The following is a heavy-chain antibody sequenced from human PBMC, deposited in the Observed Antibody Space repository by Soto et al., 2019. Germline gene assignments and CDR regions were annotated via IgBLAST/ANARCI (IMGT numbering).Heavy chain of an antibody. CDR3: ARGRRVWRDIVVVPAARGGFDY. J-gene: IGHJ4*02. D-gene: IGHD2-2*01. V-gene: IGHV1-8*01. CDR2: MNPNSGNT. CDR1: GYTFASYD. Sequence: ASVKVSCKASGYTFASYDINWVRQATGQGLEWMGWMNPNSGNTGYAQKFQGRVTMTRNTSTSTAYMELSSLRSEDTAVYYCARGRRVWRDIVVVPAARGGFDYWGQGTLVTVS.